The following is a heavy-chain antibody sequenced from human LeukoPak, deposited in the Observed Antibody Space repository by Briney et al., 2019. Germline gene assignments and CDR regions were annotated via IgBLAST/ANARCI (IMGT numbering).Heavy chain of an antibody. J-gene: IGHJ6*02. Sequence: ASVKVPCKASGYTFTGYYMHWVRQAPGQGLEWMGWINPNSGGTNYAQKFQGRVTMTRDTSISTAYMELSRLRSDDTAVYYCARAPFVVVPAAIRLRYYYYGMDVWGQGTTVTVSS. D-gene: IGHD2-2*02. V-gene: IGHV1-2*02. CDR1: GYTFTGYY. CDR3: ARAPFVVVPAAIRLRYYYYGMDV. CDR2: INPNSGGT.